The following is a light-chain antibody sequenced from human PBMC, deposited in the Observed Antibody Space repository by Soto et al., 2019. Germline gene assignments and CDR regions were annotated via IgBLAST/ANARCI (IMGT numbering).Light chain of an antibody. CDR3: QHYNNWPPWT. J-gene: IGKJ1*01. CDR1: QSVSSN. CDR2: RAS. Sequence: EIGMTQSPATLSVSPGERATLSCRASQSVSSNLAWYQQKPGQAPRLLIYRASTRVTGIPARFSGSGSGTEFTLTISSMQSEDFAVYYCQHYNNWPPWTFGQGTKVEIK. V-gene: IGKV3-15*01.